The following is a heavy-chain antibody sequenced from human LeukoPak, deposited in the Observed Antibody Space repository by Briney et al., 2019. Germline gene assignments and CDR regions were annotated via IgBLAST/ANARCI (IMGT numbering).Heavy chain of an antibody. V-gene: IGHV3-7*03. CDR1: GFTFSSYW. CDR3: ARDGGSGSYAN. CDR2: IKQDGSDK. D-gene: IGHD3-16*01. Sequence: GGSLRLSCAASGFTFSSYWMSWVRQAPGKGLEWVANIKQDGSDKYYVGSVKGRFTISRDNGKNSLYLQMNSLRAEDTAVYYCARDGGSGSYANWGQGTLVTVSS. J-gene: IGHJ4*02.